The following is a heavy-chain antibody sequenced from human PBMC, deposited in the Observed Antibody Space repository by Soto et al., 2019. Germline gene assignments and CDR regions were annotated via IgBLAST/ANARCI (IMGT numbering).Heavy chain of an antibody. J-gene: IGHJ6*02. V-gene: IGHV3-23*01. D-gene: IGHD4-17*01. Sequence: EVQLLDSGGGLVQPGGSLRLSCAASGFTFSSYAMTWVRQPPGKGLEWVSGISASGSSTYYADSVKGRFTISRDNSRNSLYLQMNSLRAEDTAVYYCATSHRYGYYGMDVWGQGTTVTVSS. CDR2: ISASGSST. CDR1: GFTFSSYA. CDR3: ATSHRYGYYGMDV.